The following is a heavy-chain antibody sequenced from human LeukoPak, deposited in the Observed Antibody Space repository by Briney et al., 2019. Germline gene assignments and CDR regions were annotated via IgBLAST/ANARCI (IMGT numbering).Heavy chain of an antibody. Sequence: PGGSLRLSCAASGFTFSTYDMHWVRQATGKGLEWHSGIGNAGDTYYAGSVKGRFTVSRDNAKNSLYLQMNSLRVGDTAVYYCARAEGSGYYDLWYNYWGQGTLVTVSS. CDR2: IGNAGDT. J-gene: IGHJ4*02. D-gene: IGHD3-22*01. V-gene: IGHV3-13*01. CDR1: GFTFSTYD. CDR3: ARAEGSGYYDLWYNY.